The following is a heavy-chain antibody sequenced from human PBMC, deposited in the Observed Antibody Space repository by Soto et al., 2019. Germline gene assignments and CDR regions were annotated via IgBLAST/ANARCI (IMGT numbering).Heavy chain of an antibody. CDR1: GYTSTSYA. Sequence: QVQLVQSGAEVKKPGASVKVSCKASGYTSTSYAMHWVRQAPGQRLEWMGWINAGNGNTKYSQKFQGRVTITRDTSASTAYMELSSLRSEDTAVYYCARDQIAAGSYYYYYYYMDVWGKGTTVTVSS. CDR3: ARDQIAAGSYYYYYYYMDV. J-gene: IGHJ6*03. V-gene: IGHV1-3*01. D-gene: IGHD6-13*01. CDR2: INAGNGNT.